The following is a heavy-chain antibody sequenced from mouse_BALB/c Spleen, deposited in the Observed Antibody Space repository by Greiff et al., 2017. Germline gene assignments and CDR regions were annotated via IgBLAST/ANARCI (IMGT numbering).Heavy chain of an antibody. V-gene: IGHV2-2*02. Sequence: QVQLQQSGPGLVQPSQSLSITCTVSGFSLTSYGVHWVRQSPGKGLEWLGVIWSGGSTDYNAAFISRLSISKDNSKSQVFFKMNSLQANDTAIYYCARNWYYGSSYWYFDVWGAGTTVTVSS. CDR1: GFSLTSYG. J-gene: IGHJ1*01. CDR2: IWSGGST. CDR3: ARNWYYGSSYWYFDV. D-gene: IGHD1-1*01.